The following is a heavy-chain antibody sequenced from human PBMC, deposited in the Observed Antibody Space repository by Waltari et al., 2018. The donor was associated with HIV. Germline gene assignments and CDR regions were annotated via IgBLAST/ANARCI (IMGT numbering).Heavy chain of an antibody. Sequence: AQLLVSGAGLDQCGGSLRLRCAVSGFPFPTYWMSWVRQTPGKGLEWVAYIKDDGSEKYYMGSVKGRFTISRDNAKNSMFLQMNSLRAEDTAVYYCARIGTFPHNYAIDFWGQGTTVTVSS. J-gene: IGHJ6*02. CDR1: GFPFPTYW. CDR3: ARIGTFPHNYAIDF. V-gene: IGHV3-7*01. CDR2: IKDDGSEK. D-gene: IGHD1-26*01.